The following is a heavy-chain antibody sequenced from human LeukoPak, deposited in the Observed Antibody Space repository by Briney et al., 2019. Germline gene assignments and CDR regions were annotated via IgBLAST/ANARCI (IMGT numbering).Heavy chain of an antibody. J-gene: IGHJ3*02. V-gene: IGHV3-23*01. CDR1: GFTFDDYA. Sequence: HPGRSLRLSCAASGFTFDDYAMHWVRQAPGKGLEWVSAISGSGGSTYYADSVKGRFTISRDNSKKTLNLQMNSLRAEDTAVYYCAKQYYYGSGSYDWAFDIWGQGTMVTVSS. D-gene: IGHD3-10*01. CDR3: AKQYYYGSGSYDWAFDI. CDR2: ISGSGGST.